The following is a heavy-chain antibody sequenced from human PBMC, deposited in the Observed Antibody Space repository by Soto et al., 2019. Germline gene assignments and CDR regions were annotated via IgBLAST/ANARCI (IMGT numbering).Heavy chain of an antibody. CDR2: IYYSGST. CDR3: ARAGYYGSGSHYYYYTAV. J-gene: IGHJ6*03. V-gene: IGHV4-59*08. Sequence: SETLSLTCSVSGGSISSYYWSWIRQPPGKGLEWIGYIYYSGSTNYNPPLKSRVTISVDTSKNQFSLKLSSVTAADTAVYYCARAGYYGSGSHYYYYTAVWGKGTTVTVSS. D-gene: IGHD3-10*01. CDR1: GGSISSYY.